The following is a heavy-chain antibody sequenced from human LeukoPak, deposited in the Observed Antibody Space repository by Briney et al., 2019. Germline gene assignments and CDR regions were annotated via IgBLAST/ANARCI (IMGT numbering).Heavy chain of an antibody. V-gene: IGHV3-11*04. J-gene: IGHJ4*02. D-gene: IGHD2-2*01. Sequence: GGSLRLSCAASGFTFSDYYMSWIRQAPGKGLEWVSYISSSGSTIYYADSVKGRFTISRDNAKNSLYLQMNSLRAEDTAVYYCATWGYCSSTSCYSGPLDYWGQGTLVTVSS. CDR2: ISSSGSTI. CDR3: ATWGYCSSTSCYSGPLDY. CDR1: GFTFSDYY.